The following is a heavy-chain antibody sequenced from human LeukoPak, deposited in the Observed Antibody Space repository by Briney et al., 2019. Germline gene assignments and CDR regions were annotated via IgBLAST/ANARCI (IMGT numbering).Heavy chain of an antibody. D-gene: IGHD1-26*01. CDR1: GGSFSGYY. V-gene: IGHV4-34*01. J-gene: IGHJ4*02. CDR3: ARERGGSYPIDY. Sequence: SETLSLTCAVYGGSFSGYYWSWIRQPPGKGLEWIGSIYYTGTTYYNPSLKSRVAISVDTSKNQFSLKLSSVTAADTAVYYCARERGGSYPIDYWGQGTLVTVSS. CDR2: IYYTGTT.